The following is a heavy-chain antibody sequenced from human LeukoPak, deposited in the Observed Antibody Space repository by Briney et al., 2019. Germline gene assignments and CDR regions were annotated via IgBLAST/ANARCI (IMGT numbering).Heavy chain of an antibody. D-gene: IGHD3-22*01. J-gene: IGHJ1*01. V-gene: IGHV4-61*02. Sequence: SETLSLTCTVSGGSISSGDYYWSWIRQPAGKGLEWIGRIYASGTNYNPSLKSRVTISLDTSKNQFSLKLSSVTAADTAVYYCARVPDYYDSSGYWSEYFQRWGQGTLVTVSS. CDR3: ARVPDYYDSSGYWSEYFQR. CDR2: IYASGT. CDR1: GGSISSGDYY.